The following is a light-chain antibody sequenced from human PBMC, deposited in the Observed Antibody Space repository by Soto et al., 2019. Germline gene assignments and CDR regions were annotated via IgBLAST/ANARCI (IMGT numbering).Light chain of an antibody. CDR2: WAS. J-gene: IGKJ2*01. CDR1: QSVLYSSNNENY. CDR3: QQYFSAPYT. V-gene: IGKV4-1*01. Sequence: IVMIQSPDSLAVSLGERATINCKSSQSVLYSSNNENYLAWYQQKPGQPPKLLIYWASTRESGVPDRFSGSGSGTDFTLTISSLQAEDVAVYYCQQYFSAPYTFGRGTKLEIK.